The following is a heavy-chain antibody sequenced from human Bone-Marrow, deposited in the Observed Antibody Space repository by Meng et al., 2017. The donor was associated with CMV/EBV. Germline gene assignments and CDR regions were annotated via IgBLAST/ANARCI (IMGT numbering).Heavy chain of an antibody. D-gene: IGHD5-24*01. V-gene: IGHV1-69*05. CDR2: IIPIFGTA. CDR1: GDTSNKFGA. CDR3: ARGNRVEMATIMRPGPYYFDY. Sequence: SVKVSCKASGDTSNKFGAINWVRQAPGQGLERMGGIIPIFGTANYAQKFQGRVTITTDESTSTAYMELSSLRSEDTAVYYCARGNRVEMATIMRPGPYYFDYWGQGTLVTVSS. J-gene: IGHJ4*02.